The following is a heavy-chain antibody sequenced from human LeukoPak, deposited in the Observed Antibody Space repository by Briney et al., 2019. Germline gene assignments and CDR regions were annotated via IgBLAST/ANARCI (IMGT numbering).Heavy chain of an antibody. J-gene: IGHJ4*02. CDR1: GGSISSSSYY. CDR2: IYYSGST. V-gene: IGHV4-39*01. D-gene: IGHD3-22*01. CDR3: ASPPYYYDSSGYNIHGY. Sequence: PPETLSLTCTVSGGSISSSSYYWGWIRQPPGKGLEWIGSIYYSGSTYYNPSLKSRVTISVDTSKNQFSLKLSSVTAADTAVYYCASPPYYYDSSGYNIHGYWGQGTLVTVSS.